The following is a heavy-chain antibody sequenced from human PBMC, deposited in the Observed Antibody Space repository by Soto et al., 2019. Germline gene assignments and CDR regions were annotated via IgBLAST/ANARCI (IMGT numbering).Heavy chain of an antibody. J-gene: IGHJ5*02. CDR3: ARDLGKYCSGGSCYSMYNWFDP. Sequence: QVQLVQSGAEVKKPGASVKVSCKASGYTFTGYYMHWVRQAPGQGLEWMGWINPNSGGTNYAQKFQGWVTMTRDTSISTAYMELSRLRSDDTVVYYCARDLGKYCSGGSCYSMYNWFDPWGQGTLVTVSS. CDR2: INPNSGGT. D-gene: IGHD2-15*01. V-gene: IGHV1-2*04. CDR1: GYTFTGYY.